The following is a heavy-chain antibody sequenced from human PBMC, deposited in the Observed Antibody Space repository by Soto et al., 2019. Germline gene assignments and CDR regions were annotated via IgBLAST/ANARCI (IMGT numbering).Heavy chain of an antibody. Sequence: SVKVSCKASGGTFSSYAISWVRQAPGQGLEWMGGIIPIFGTANYAQKFQGRVTITADKSTSTAYMELSSLRSEDTAVYYRASPPPYCGGDCPFDYWGQGTLVTVSS. J-gene: IGHJ4*02. D-gene: IGHD2-21*02. CDR2: IIPIFGTA. V-gene: IGHV1-69*06. CDR3: ASPPPYCGGDCPFDY. CDR1: GGTFSSYA.